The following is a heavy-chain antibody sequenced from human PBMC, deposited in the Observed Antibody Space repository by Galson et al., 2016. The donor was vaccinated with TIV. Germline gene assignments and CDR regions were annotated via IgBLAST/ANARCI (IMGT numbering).Heavy chain of an antibody. CDR1: GFTFSDYY. Sequence: SLRLSCAASGFTFSDYYMSWIRQAPGKGLEWVSYIGSSGRAMYYADSVKGRFTISRDNAKNSLYLQMNSLRAEDTALYYCARDCSSTNCYSDPIYFDYWGQGILVTVPS. J-gene: IGHJ4*02. V-gene: IGHV3-11*01. CDR2: IGSSGRAM. D-gene: IGHD2-2*02. CDR3: ARDCSSTNCYSDPIYFDY.